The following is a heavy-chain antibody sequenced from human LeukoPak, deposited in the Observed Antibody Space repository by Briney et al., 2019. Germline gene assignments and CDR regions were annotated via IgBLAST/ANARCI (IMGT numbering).Heavy chain of an antibody. CDR3: GRDRGFGQADV. CDR1: GFTFSSYW. Sequence: GGSLRLSCAASGFTFSSYWMSWLRQAPGKGLEGVANIKQDGSEKYYVDSVKGRFTISRDNAKNSLYLKMNSLKAEDTAVYYCGRDRGFGQADVWGKGTTVTVSS. CDR2: IKQDGSEK. J-gene: IGHJ6*04. V-gene: IGHV3-7*01. D-gene: IGHD3-10*01.